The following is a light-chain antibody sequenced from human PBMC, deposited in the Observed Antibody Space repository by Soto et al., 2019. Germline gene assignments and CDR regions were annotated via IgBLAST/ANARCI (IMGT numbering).Light chain of an antibody. Sequence: QPVLTQPPAASGTPGQSVTISCSGSSSNIGDNTVNWYQQLPGTAPKILIYSNDQRSSGVPDRFSGSKSGTSASLAISGLQSEDEADYYCAVWDDSLDGVVFGGGTKLTVL. J-gene: IGLJ2*01. V-gene: IGLV1-44*01. CDR2: SND. CDR1: SSNIGDNT. CDR3: AVWDDSLDGVV.